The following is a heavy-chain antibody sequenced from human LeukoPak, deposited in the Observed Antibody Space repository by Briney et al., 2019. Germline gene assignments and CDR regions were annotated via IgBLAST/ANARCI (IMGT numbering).Heavy chain of an antibody. CDR2: IYHSGST. J-gene: IGHJ4*02. D-gene: IGHD3-3*01. CDR3: ARGVTIFGVVDYYFDY. Sequence: PSQTLSLTCAVSGGSISSGGYSWSWIRQPPGKGLEWIGCIYHSGSTYYNPSLKSRVTISVDRSKNQFSLKLSSVTAADTAVYYCARGVTIFGVVDYYFDYWGQGTLVTVSS. V-gene: IGHV4-30-2*01. CDR1: GGSISSGGYS.